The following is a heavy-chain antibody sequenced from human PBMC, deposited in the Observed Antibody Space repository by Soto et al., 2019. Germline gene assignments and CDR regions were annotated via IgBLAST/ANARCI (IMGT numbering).Heavy chain of an antibody. Sequence: SVKVSCKASGGTFSSDTISWVRQAPGQGPEWMGRIIPILGIANYAQKFQGRVTITADKSTSTAYMELSSLRSEDTAVYYCASGRGYCSGGSCDLWPTKAWGQGTLVTVSS. D-gene: IGHD2-15*01. CDR2: IIPILGIA. CDR1: GGTFSSDT. V-gene: IGHV1-69*02. J-gene: IGHJ4*02. CDR3: ASGRGYCSGGSCDLWPTKA.